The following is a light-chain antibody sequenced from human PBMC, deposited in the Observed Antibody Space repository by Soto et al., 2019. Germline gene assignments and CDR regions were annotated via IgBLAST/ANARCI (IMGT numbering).Light chain of an antibody. J-gene: IGKJ1*01. V-gene: IGKV1-5*03. CDR1: QTISSG. CDR3: QHYNSYSEA. CDR2: KAS. Sequence: DIQITQSPSTLSGSVGDRVTITCRASQTISSGLAWYQQKPGKAPKLLIYKASTLKSGVPSRFSGSGSGTEFTLTISSLQPDDFPTYYCQHYNSYSEALGQGTKMDIK.